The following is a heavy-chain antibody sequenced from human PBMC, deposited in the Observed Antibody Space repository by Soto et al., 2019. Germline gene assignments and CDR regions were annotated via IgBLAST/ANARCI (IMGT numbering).Heavy chain of an antibody. J-gene: IGHJ4*02. CDR1: GGTFSSYA. CDR3: ARGVDRKYYDSSGYYPK. Sequence: ASVKVSCKASGGTFSSYAISWVRQAPGQGLEWMGGIIPIFGTANYAQKFQGRVTITADESTSTAYMELSSLRSEDTAVYYCARGVDRKYYDSSGYYPKWGQGTLVTVSS. V-gene: IGHV1-69*13. D-gene: IGHD3-22*01. CDR2: IIPIFGTA.